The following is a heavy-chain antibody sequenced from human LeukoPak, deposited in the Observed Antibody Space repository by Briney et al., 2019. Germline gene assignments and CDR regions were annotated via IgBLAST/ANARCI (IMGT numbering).Heavy chain of an antibody. CDR1: GGSFSGYY. CDR3: ARVLQNYYHLDV. Sequence: SETLSLTCAVYGGSFSGYYWSWIRQPPGKGLEWIGEINHSGSTNYNPSLESRVTMTVDTSKNQVSLKLNSVTAADTAVYYCARVLQNYYHLDVWGEGTTVTVSS. J-gene: IGHJ6*03. D-gene: IGHD3-3*01. CDR2: INHSGST. V-gene: IGHV4-34*01.